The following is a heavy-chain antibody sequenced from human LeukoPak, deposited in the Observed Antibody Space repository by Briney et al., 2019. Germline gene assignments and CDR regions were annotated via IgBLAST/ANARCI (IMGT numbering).Heavy chain of an antibody. D-gene: IGHD3-22*01. CDR1: GLTFSTYT. CDR3: ASDRSLIASLYYFDN. J-gene: IGHJ4*02. V-gene: IGHV3-21*01. CDR2: ISGSGSHI. Sequence: GGSLRLSCAASGLTFSTYTMNWVRQAPGKGLEWISSISGSGSHIFYADSVKGRFTISRDIAKNSLYLQMNSLRAEDTAVYHCASDRSLIASLYYFDNWGQGTLVTVSS.